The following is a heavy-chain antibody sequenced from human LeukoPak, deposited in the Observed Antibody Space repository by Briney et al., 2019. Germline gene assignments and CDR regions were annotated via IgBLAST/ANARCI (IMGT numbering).Heavy chain of an antibody. J-gene: IGHJ4*02. Sequence: ASVTVSFKASGYTFTGYYMHWVRQAPGQGLEWMGWINPNSGGTNYAQKFQGRVTMTRDTSISTAYMELSRLRSDDTAVYYCARGTLNARITMIVVVDLDYWGQGTLVTVSS. CDR1: GYTFTGYY. CDR3: ARGTLNARITMIVVVDLDY. CDR2: INPNSGGT. D-gene: IGHD3-22*01. V-gene: IGHV1-2*02.